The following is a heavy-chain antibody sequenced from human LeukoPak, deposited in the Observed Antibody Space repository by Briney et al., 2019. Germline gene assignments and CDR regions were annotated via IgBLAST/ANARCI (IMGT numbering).Heavy chain of an antibody. CDR3: ASGDSSGYYDY. V-gene: IGHV4-59*10. Sequence: PSETLSLTCAVYGGSFSGYYWSWIRQPAGKGLEWIGRIYTSGSTSYNPSLKSRVTISVDTSKNQFSLKLSSVTAADTAVYYCASGDSSGYYDYWGQGTLVTISS. CDR1: GGSFSGYY. D-gene: IGHD3-22*01. CDR2: IYTSGST. J-gene: IGHJ4*02.